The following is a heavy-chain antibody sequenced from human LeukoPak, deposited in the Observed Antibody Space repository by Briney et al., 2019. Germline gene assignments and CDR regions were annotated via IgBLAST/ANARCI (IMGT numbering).Heavy chain of an antibody. Sequence: SETLSLTCTVSGGSISSYYWSWIRQPPGKGLEWIGYIYYSGSTNYNPSLKSRVTISVDTSKNQFSLKLSSVTAADTAVYYCARETCGGSCYRGYVFDSWGQGTLVTVSS. V-gene: IGHV4-59*01. D-gene: IGHD2-15*01. CDR3: ARETCGGSCYRGYVFDS. J-gene: IGHJ4*02. CDR1: GGSISSYY. CDR2: IYYSGST.